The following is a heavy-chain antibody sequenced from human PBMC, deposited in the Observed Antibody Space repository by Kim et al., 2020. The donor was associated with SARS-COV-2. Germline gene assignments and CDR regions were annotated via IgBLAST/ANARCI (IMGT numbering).Heavy chain of an antibody. CDR2: INHSGST. J-gene: IGHJ6*02. D-gene: IGHD3-22*01. V-gene: IGHV4-34*01. Sequence: SETLSLTCAVYGGSFSGYYWSWIRQPPGKGLEWIGEINHSGSTNYNPSLKSRVTISVDTSKNQFSLKLSSVTAADTAVYYCAMGTYYYYSSGYDYYYGMDVWGQGTTVTVSS. CDR1: GGSFSGYY. CDR3: AMGTYYYYSSGYDYYYGMDV.